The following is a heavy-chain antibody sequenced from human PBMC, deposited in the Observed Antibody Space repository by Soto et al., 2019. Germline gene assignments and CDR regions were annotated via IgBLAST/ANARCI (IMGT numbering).Heavy chain of an antibody. Sequence: GESLKISCKGSGYSFTSYWIGWVRQMPGKGLEWMGIIYPGDSDTRYSPSFQGQVTISADKSISTAYLQWSSLKASDTAMYYCARHLRVGGDFLFNYYMDVWGKGTTVTVS. CDR2: IYPGDSDT. CDR3: ARHLRVGGDFLFNYYMDV. J-gene: IGHJ6*03. CDR1: GYSFTSYW. D-gene: IGHD3-3*01. V-gene: IGHV5-51*01.